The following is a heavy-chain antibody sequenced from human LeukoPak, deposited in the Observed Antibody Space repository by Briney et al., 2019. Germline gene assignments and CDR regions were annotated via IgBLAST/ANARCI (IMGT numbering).Heavy chain of an antibody. V-gene: IGHV3-33*01. CDR3: AREGIAVAGTWWFDP. Sequence: GGSLRLSCAASGFTFSSYGMHWARQAPGKGLEWVAVIWYDGSNKYYADSVKGRFTISRDNSKNTLYLQMNSLRAEDTAVYYCAREGIAVAGTWWFDPWGQGTLVTVSS. CDR2: IWYDGSNK. CDR1: GFTFSSYG. J-gene: IGHJ5*02. D-gene: IGHD6-19*01.